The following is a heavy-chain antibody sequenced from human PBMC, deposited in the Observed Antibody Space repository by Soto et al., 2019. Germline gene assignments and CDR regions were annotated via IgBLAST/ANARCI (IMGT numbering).Heavy chain of an antibody. CDR2: MFYSGNT. J-gene: IGHJ4*02. CDR1: GDSISSSTYY. Sequence: QVQLQESGPGLVKPSETLSLTCTVSGDSISSSTYYWGWIRKPPGKGLEWIGSMFYSGNTYYNPSLKSRVTLSIDTSKNQFSLKLNSGTAADTAVYYCVSPEGYYDSSGYTLDYWGQGTLVTVSS. CDR3: VSPEGYYDSSGYTLDY. D-gene: IGHD3-22*01. V-gene: IGHV4-39*01.